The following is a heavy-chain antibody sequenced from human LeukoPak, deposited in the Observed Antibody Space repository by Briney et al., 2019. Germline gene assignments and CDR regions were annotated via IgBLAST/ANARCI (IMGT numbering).Heavy chain of an antibody. CDR2: ISWNSGSI. J-gene: IGHJ5*02. V-gene: IGHV3-9*01. Sequence: GRSLSLSCAASGFPFDDYAMHWVRQAPGKGLEWVSGISWNSGSIGYADSVKGRFTISRDNAKNSLYLQMNSLRAEDTALYYCAKEMGLWFGELSGFDPWGQGTLVTVSS. CDR3: AKEMGLWFGELSGFDP. CDR1: GFPFDDYA. D-gene: IGHD3-10*01.